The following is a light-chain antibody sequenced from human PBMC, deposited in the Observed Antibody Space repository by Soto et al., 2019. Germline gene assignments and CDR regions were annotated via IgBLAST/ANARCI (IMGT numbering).Light chain of an antibody. CDR2: IDS. CDR1: VLANRY. CDR3: YSAADNNLV. V-gene: IGLV3-27*01. J-gene: IGLJ2*01. Sequence: SSELTQPSSVSVSPGQTARITCSGDVLANRYARWFQQKPGQAPVLVIYIDSERPSGIPERFSGSSSGTTVTLTVSGAQVEDEADYYCYSAADNNLVFGGGTKLTVL.